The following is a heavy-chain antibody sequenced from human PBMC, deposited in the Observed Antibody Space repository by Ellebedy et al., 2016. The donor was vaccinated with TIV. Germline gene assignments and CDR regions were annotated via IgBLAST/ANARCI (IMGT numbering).Heavy chain of an antibody. J-gene: IGHJ3*02. CDR3: AGQRSARPVAFDI. V-gene: IGHV1-3*01. CDR1: GYTFTSYA. Sequence: ASVKVSXXASGYTFTSYAMHWVRQAPGQRLEWMGWINAGNGNTKYSQKFQGRVTITRDTSVSTAYMELSSLRSEDTAVYYCAGQRSARPVAFDIWGQGTMVTVSS. D-gene: IGHD6-25*01. CDR2: INAGNGNT.